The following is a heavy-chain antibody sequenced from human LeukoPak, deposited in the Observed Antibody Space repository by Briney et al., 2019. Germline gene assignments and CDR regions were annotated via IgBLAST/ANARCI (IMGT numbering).Heavy chain of an antibody. CDR1: GGSISSYY. D-gene: IGHD3-16*02. CDR3: ARDDDDYVWGSYRY. J-gene: IGHJ4*02. CDR2: IYYSGST. Sequence: SETLSLTCTVSGGSISSYYWSWIRQPPGKGLEWIGYIYYSGSTNYNPSLKSRVTISVDTSKNQFSLKLSSVTAADTAVYYCARDDDDYVWGSYRYWGQGTLVTVSA. V-gene: IGHV4-59*01.